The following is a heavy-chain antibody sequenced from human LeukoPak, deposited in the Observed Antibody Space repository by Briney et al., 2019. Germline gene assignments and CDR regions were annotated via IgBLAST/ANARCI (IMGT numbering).Heavy chain of an antibody. CDR2: IYSDGST. V-gene: IGHV3-53*01. CDR1: GFSVICNY. J-gene: IGHJ4*02. Sequence: GGSLRLSCAASGFSVICNYISWVRQAPGKGLEWVSVIYSDGSTKYADSVKARFTISRDNFKNTVYLQMNSLRVEDTAVYYCARATLDNWGQGTLVTVSS. CDR3: ARATLDN.